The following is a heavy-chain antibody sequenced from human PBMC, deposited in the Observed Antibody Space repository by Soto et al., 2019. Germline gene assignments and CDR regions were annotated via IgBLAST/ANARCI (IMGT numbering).Heavy chain of an antibody. CDR3: AKADGEQWLIPHLDN. CDR2: ISCCGGST. V-gene: IGHV3-23*01. D-gene: IGHD6-19*01. Sequence: EVQLLESGGGVVQPGGSLRLSCVASGFNFKKFAMAWVRQAPGEGLEWVSGISCCGGSTSYADSVQGRFSTARDDSKNTLSLQMNGLRVEDTAQYCCAKADGEQWLIPHLDNWGQGTLVTVS. J-gene: IGHJ4*02. CDR1: GFNFKKFA.